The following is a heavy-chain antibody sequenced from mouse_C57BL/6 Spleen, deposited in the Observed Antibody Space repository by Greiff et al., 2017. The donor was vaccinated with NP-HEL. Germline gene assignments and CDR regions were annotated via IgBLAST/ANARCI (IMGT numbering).Heavy chain of an antibody. D-gene: IGHD2-4*01. Sequence: EVQLQQSGPELVKPGASVKISCKASGYTFTDYYMNWVKQSPGKSLEWIGDINPNNGGTSYNQKFKGKATLTVDKSSSTAYMELRSLTSEDSAVYYCARQGDYDSHWGQGTTLTVSS. J-gene: IGHJ2*01. CDR3: ARQGDYDSH. CDR1: GYTFTDYY. V-gene: IGHV1-26*01. CDR2: INPNNGGT.